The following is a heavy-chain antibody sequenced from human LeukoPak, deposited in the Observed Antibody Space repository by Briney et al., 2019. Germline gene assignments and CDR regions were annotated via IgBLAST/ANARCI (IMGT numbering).Heavy chain of an antibody. CDR1: GGSISSYY. CDR3: AGQHLGNWWFDP. CDR2: IYYSGST. V-gene: IGHV4-59*01. D-gene: IGHD6-13*01. J-gene: IGHJ5*02. Sequence: SETLSLTCTVSGGSISSYYWSWIRQPPGKGLEWIGYIYYSGSTNYNPSLKSRVTISVDTSKNQFSLKLSSVTAADTAVYYCAGQHLGNWWFDPWGQGTLVTVSS.